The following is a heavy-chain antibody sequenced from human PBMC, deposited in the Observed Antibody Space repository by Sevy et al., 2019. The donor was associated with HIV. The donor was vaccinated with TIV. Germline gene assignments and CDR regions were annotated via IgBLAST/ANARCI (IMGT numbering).Heavy chain of an antibody. CDR3: AREENRELGTIPLDS. V-gene: IGHV3-48*02. CDR1: GFTFSHHN. D-gene: IGHD7-27*01. Sequence: GGSLRLSCAASGFTFSHHNMNWVRQAPGKGLEWISYISKSGSTTDFADSVRGRFTISRDNAKNSLFLEMHSLTDEDTAVYYCAREENRELGTIPLDSWGRGIQVTVSS. J-gene: IGHJ4*02. CDR2: ISKSGSTT.